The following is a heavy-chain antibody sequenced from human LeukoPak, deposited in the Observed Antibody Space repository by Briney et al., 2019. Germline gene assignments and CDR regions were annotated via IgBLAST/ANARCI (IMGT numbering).Heavy chain of an antibody. D-gene: IGHD1-20*01. J-gene: IGHJ4*02. V-gene: IGHV3-33*01. CDR1: GFTFSSYG. CDR2: IWYDGSNK. CDR3: AGLITGTSLFDY. Sequence: GRSLRLSCAASGFTFSSYGMHWVRQAPGKGLEWVAVIWYDGSNKYYADSVKGRFTISRDNSKNTLYLHMNSLRTEDTAVYYCAGLITGTSLFDYWGQGTLVTVSS.